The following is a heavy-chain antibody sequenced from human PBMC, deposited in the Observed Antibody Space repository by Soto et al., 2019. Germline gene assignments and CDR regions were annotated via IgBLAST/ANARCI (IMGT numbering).Heavy chain of an antibody. V-gene: IGHV3-48*03. J-gene: IGHJ4*02. CDR3: ARVPATGPHCFDY. CDR1: GFTFSSYE. D-gene: IGHD2-2*01. CDR2: ISSSGSTI. Sequence: GGSLRLSCAASGFTFSSYEMNWVRQAPGKGLEWVSYISSSGSTIYYADSVKGRFTISRDNAKNSLYLQMNSLRAEDTAVYYCARVPATGPHCFDYWGQGTLVTVSS.